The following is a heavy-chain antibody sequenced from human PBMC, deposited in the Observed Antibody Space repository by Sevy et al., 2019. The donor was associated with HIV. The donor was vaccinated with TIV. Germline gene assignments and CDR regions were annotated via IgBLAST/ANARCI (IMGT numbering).Heavy chain of an antibody. J-gene: IGHJ4*02. V-gene: IGHV3-49*03. D-gene: IGHD6-19*01. CDR2: IRSETYGGTT. CDR3: TRGGSSGWPPLIDY. CDR1: GFTFSDYA. Sequence: GGSLRLSCTSSGFTFSDYAMSWFRQAPGKGLEWVSFIRSETYGGTTDYAASVKGRLTIARNDSKSIAYLQMNSLKMEDTAAYFCTRGGSSGWPPLIDYWGQGPLVTFSS.